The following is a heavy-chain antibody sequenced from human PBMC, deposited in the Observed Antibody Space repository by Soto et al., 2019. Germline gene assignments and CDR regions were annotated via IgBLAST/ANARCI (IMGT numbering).Heavy chain of an antibody. CDR2: IYYSGST. CDR1: GGSFSGYY. V-gene: IGHV4-59*08. Sequence: PSETLSLTCAVYGGSFSGYYWSWIRQPPGKGLEWIGYIYYSGSTNYNPSLKSRVTISVDTSKNQFSLKLSSVTAADTAVYYCARHGITIFGVVISNWFDPWGQGTLVTVS. CDR3: ARHGITIFGVVISNWFDP. D-gene: IGHD3-3*01. J-gene: IGHJ5*02.